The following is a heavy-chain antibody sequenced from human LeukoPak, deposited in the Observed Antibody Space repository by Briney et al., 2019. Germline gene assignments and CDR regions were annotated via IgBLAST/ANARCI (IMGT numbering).Heavy chain of an antibody. D-gene: IGHD4-11*01. V-gene: IGHV1-69*04. Sequence: GASVKVSCKASGGTFSSYAISWVRQAPGQGLEWMGRIIPILGIANYAQKFQGRVTITADKSTSTAYMELSSLRSEDTAVYCCARVRTVPTSNWFDPWGQGTLVTVSS. CDR3: ARVRTVPTSNWFDP. CDR2: IIPILGIA. CDR1: GGTFSSYA. J-gene: IGHJ5*02.